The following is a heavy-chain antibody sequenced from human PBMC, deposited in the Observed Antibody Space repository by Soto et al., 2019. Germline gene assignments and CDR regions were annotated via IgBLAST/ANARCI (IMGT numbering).Heavy chain of an antibody. CDR1: GFTFSSYW. CDR3: ARDGRSGSHDY. D-gene: IGHD3-10*01. Sequence: GGALRLSCAASGFTFSSYWMSWVRQAPGKGLEWVANIKQDVSAKNYVDSVKGRFTISRDNAKNSLYLQMNSLRAEDTAVYYCARDGRSGSHDYWGQGALVTVSS. V-gene: IGHV3-7*01. J-gene: IGHJ4*02. CDR2: IKQDVSAK.